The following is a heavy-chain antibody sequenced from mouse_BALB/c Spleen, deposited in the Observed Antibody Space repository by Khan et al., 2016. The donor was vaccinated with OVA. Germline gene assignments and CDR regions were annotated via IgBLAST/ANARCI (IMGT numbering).Heavy chain of an antibody. D-gene: IGHD3-3*01. CDR1: GYTFTEYT. J-gene: IGHJ4*01. CDR3: ARDAGRY. Sequence: VQLQQSGPELVKPGASVKISCKTSGYTFTEYTLHWMKQSHGKSLEWIGVINPKNGVTSSNQKFKGKATLTVDKSSSTAYMEFRSLTSEDSAVYYCARDAGRYWGQGTSVTVSS. CDR2: INPKNGVT. V-gene: IGHV1-18*01.